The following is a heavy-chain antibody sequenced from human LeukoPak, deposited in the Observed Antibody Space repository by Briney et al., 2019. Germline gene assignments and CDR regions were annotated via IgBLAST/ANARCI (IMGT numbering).Heavy chain of an antibody. J-gene: IGHJ4*02. D-gene: IGHD4-23*01. CDR2: IYYSGST. CDR1: GGSISSYY. V-gene: IGHV4-59*12. CDR3: ARGASTVVTGYYFDS. Sequence: PSETLSLTCTVSGGSISSYYWSWIRQPAGKGLEWIGYIYYSGSTNYNPSLKSRVTIPLDRSKNQFSLNLSSVTAADTAVYYCARGASTVVTGYYFDSWGQGTLVTVSS.